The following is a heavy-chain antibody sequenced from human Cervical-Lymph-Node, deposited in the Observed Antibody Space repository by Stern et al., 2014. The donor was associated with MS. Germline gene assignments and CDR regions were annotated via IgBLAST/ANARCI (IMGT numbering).Heavy chain of an antibody. CDR1: GGSISSSSYY. D-gene: IGHD6-19*01. CDR3: ARMEQWLDFDY. V-gene: IGHV4-39*01. J-gene: IGHJ4*02. CDR2: IYYSGST. Sequence: QVQLQESGPGLVKPSETLSLTCTVSGGSISSSSYYWGWIRQPPGKGLEWIGSIYYSGSTYYNPSLKSRVTISVDTSKNQFSLKLSSVTAADTAVYYCARMEQWLDFDYWGQGTLVTVSS.